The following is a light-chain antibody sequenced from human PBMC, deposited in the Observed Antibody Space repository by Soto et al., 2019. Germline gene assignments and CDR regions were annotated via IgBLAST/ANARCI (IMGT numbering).Light chain of an antibody. CDR2: TTN. J-gene: IGLJ3*02. Sequence: QAVVTQEPSLTVSPGGTVTLTCASSTGAVTSGNYPSWFQQKPGQTPRTLIYTTNSRHSWTPARFSGSLLGGKAALTLSGVQPEDEAEYYCLLYYGGAQLVFGGGPKLTVL. V-gene: IGLV7-43*01. CDR1: TGAVTSGNY. CDR3: LLYYGGAQLV.